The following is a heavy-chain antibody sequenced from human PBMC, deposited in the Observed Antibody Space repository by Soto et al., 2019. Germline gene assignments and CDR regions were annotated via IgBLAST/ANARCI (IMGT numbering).Heavy chain of an antibody. CDR2: IIPIFGTA. Sequence: QVQLVQSGAEVKKPGSSVKVSCKASGGTFSSYAISWVRQAPGQGLAWMGGIIPIFGTANYPQKFQGRVTITAAESTSTAYMERSSLRSEDTPVYYCARRSPASSCWLGWVDPWGQGTLVTASS. J-gene: IGHJ5*02. V-gene: IGHV1-69*12. D-gene: IGHD6-13*01. CDR1: GGTFSSYA. CDR3: ARRSPASSCWLGWVDP.